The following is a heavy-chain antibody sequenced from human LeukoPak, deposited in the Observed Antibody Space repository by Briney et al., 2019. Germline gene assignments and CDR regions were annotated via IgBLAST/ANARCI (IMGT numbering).Heavy chain of an antibody. J-gene: IGHJ4*02. V-gene: IGHV4-59*08. CDR2: ISDSGRT. CDR1: GVSISSYY. D-gene: IGHD6-13*01. Sequence: PSETLSLTCTVSGVSISSYYWSWIRQPPGKGLEWIGYISDSGRTDYNPSLKSRVIISRDTSKNQFSLQLRSVIAADTAVYYCARRGYSSSWLYWGQGSLVTVSS. CDR3: ARRGYSSSWLY.